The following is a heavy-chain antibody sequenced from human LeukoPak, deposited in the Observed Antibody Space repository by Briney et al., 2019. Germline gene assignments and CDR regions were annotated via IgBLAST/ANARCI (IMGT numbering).Heavy chain of an antibody. Sequence: GGSLRLSCAASGFTFSSYGMHWVRQAPGKGLEWVAFIRYDGSNKYYADSVKGRFTISRDNSKNTLYLQMNSLRAEDTAVYYCAKGPNSSSVTYYFDYWGQGTLVTVSS. V-gene: IGHV3-30*02. CDR3: AKGPNSSSVTYYFDY. CDR2: IRYDGSNK. D-gene: IGHD6-6*01. J-gene: IGHJ4*02. CDR1: GFTFSSYG.